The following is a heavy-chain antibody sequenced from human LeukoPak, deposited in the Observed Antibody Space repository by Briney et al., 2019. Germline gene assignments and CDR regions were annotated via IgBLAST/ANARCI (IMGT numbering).Heavy chain of an antibody. J-gene: IGHJ4*02. CDR2: ISWNSGTI. Sequence: GGSLRLSCAVSGFTFDDYAMHWVRQVPGKGLEWVSGISWNSGTIGYADSVKGRFTISRDNAKNSLYLQMNSLRAEDTAVYYCARRAGAYSHPYDYWGQGTLVTDSS. V-gene: IGHV3-9*01. CDR1: GFTFDDYA. D-gene: IGHD4/OR15-4a*01. CDR3: ARRAGAYSHPYDY.